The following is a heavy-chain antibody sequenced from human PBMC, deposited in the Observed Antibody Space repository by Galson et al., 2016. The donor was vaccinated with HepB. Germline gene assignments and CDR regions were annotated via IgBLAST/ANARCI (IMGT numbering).Heavy chain of an antibody. Sequence: QSGAEVKKPGESLKISCKGSGYTFSKHWIAWVRQVPGKGLEWMGMIYPGDSDTRYSPSFQGRVTISADKSISTAYLQWSSLRASDSAIYYCTRLRGATVEEYWGQGTLVTVSS. D-gene: IGHD3-10*01. J-gene: IGHJ4*02. CDR1: GYTFSKHW. V-gene: IGHV5-51*01. CDR3: TRLRGATVEEY. CDR2: IYPGDSDT.